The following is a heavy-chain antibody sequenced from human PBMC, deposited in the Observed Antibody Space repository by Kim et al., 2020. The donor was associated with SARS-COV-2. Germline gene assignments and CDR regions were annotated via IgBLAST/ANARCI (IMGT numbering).Heavy chain of an antibody. Sequence: HSTPSLKSRVTISVDKSKNQFSLKLSSVTAADTAVYYCARGAGFLRQWGQGTLVTVSS. J-gene: IGHJ4*02. CDR3: ARGAGFLRQ. V-gene: IGHV4-4*02. D-gene: IGHD3-16*01.